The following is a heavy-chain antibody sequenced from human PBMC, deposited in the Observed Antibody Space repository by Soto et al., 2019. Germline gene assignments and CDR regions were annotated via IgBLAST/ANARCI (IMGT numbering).Heavy chain of an antibody. CDR2: INPSGGST. J-gene: IGHJ6*02. CDR3: ARGSEQWLALYYYYGMDV. Sequence: ASVKVSCKASGYTFTSYYMHWVRQAPGQGLEWMGIINPSGGSTSYAQKFQGRVTMTRDTSTSTVYMELSSLRSEDTAVYYCARGSEQWLALYYYYGMDVWGQGTTVTVSS. CDR1: GYTFTSYY. D-gene: IGHD6-19*01. V-gene: IGHV1-46*01.